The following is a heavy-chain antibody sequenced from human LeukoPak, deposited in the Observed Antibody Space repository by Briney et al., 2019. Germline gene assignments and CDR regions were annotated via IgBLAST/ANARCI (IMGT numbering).Heavy chain of an antibody. D-gene: IGHD3-10*01. CDR3: AKLSYYASTPTLQPDFHY. CDR1: GFTFSDYY. CDR2: ISSSRSYT. Sequence: GGSLRLSCAASGFTFSDYYMSWIRQAPGKGLEWVSYISSSRSYTNYADSVKGGFTISTDNPNNSLYLQMTRLRADHTALYYCAKLSYYASTPTLQPDFHYWGRGTLVTVSS. V-gene: IGHV3-11*06. J-gene: IGHJ4*02.